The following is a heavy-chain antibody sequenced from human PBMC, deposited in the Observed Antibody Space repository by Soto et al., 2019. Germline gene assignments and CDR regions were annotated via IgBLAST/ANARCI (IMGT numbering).Heavy chain of an antibody. CDR3: ARPSASTFYNDRRDWYFDL. V-gene: IGHV4-39*01. J-gene: IGHJ2*01. D-gene: IGHD3-22*01. Sequence: SETLSLTCAVSDGSISGTYYWGWIRQPPGKGLEWLGSLHAFGHTKYNPSLKSRVTMSIDTSKNQVPLKLTSVTAADTAVYHCARPSASTFYNDRRDWYFDLWGRGTLVTVSS. CDR2: LHAFGHT. CDR1: DGSISGTYY.